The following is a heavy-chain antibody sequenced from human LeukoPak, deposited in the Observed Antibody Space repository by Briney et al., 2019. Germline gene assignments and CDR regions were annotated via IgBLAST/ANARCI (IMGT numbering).Heavy chain of an antibody. Sequence: TLSLTCTVSGGSISSGSYYWSWIRQPAGKGLEWIGRIYTSGSTNYNPSLKSRVTISVDTSKNQFSLKLSSVTAADTAVYYCARDSHYDILTGYLSYYYYMDVWGKGTTVTISS. CDR1: GGSISSGSYY. J-gene: IGHJ6*03. CDR2: IYTSGST. V-gene: IGHV4-61*02. CDR3: ARDSHYDILTGYLSYYYYMDV. D-gene: IGHD3-9*01.